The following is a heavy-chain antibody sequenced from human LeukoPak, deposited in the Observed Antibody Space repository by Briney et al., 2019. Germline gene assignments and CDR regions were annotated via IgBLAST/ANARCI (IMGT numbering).Heavy chain of an antibody. J-gene: IGHJ6*03. Sequence: ASVKVSCKASGGTFSSYAISWVRQAPGQGLEWMGGIIPIFGTANYAQKFQGRVTITTDESTSTAYMELSSLRSEDTAVYYCAGSLGYCSSTSCSTAYYYYYMDVWGKGTTVTVSS. CDR3: AGSLGYCSSTSCSTAYYYYYMDV. D-gene: IGHD2-2*01. CDR2: IIPIFGTA. V-gene: IGHV1-69*05. CDR1: GGTFSSYA.